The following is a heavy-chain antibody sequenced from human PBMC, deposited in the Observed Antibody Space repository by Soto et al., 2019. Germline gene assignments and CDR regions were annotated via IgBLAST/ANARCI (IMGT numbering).Heavy chain of an antibody. CDR3: VRDVSAWYGL. V-gene: IGHV3-7*01. Sequence: GGSLRLSCAAAGFTFSTYWMTWVSQAPGKGLEWVANINQDESAKYYVDSVRGRFTISRDNAKNSLYLQMNSLRAEDTAGNYYVRDVSAWYGLWGKGPLVP. D-gene: IGHD6-19*01. CDR2: INQDESAK. CDR1: GFTFSTYW. J-gene: IGHJ4*02.